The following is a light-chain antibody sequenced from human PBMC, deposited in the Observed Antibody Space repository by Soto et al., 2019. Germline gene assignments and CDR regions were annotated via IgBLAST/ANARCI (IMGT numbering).Light chain of an antibody. J-gene: IGKJ1*01. CDR1: QDINNY. Sequence: DIQMTQSPSSLSASVGDRVTISCQASQDINNYLNWYQQKPGKAPNLLIYATSNLQSGVPSRFSGSGSGTDFTLTISSLQREDFAIYHCQQSYSAPLTFGQGTKVDIK. V-gene: IGKV1-39*01. CDR3: QQSYSAPLT. CDR2: ATS.